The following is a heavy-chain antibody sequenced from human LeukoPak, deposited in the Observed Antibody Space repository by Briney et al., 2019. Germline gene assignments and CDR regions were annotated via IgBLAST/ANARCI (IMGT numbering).Heavy chain of an antibody. Sequence: SVKVSCKASGGTFSSYAISWVRQAPGQGLEWMGGIIPIFGTANYVQKFQGRVTITTDESTSTAYMELSSLRSEDTAVYYCARGPCSSTSCYTSPLYYYYNMDVWAKGPRSPSP. D-gene: IGHD2-2*02. CDR1: GGTFSSYA. CDR3: ARGPCSSTSCYTSPLYYYYNMDV. V-gene: IGHV1-69*05. J-gene: IGHJ6*03. CDR2: IIPIFGTA.